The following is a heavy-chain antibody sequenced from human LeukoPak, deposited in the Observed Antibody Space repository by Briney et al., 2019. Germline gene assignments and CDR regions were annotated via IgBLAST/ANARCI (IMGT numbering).Heavy chain of an antibody. V-gene: IGHV3-73*01. Sequence: GGSLRLSCAASGFTFSGSAMHRVRQASGKGLEWVGRIRSKANSYATAYAASVTGRFTISRDDSKNTAYLQMNSLETEDTAVYYCASPYCSDGVCYPGYWGQGALVTVSS. D-gene: IGHD2-8*01. CDR3: ASPYCSDGVCYPGY. J-gene: IGHJ4*02. CDR1: GFTFSGSA. CDR2: IRSKANSYAT.